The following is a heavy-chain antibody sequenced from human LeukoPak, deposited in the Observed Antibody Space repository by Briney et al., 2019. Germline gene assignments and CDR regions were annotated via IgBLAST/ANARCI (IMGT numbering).Heavy chain of an antibody. Sequence: SETLSLTCTVSGGSISSYYWSWIRQPPGKGLEWIGYIYYSGSTNYNPSLKSRVTISVDTSKNQFSLKLSSVTAADTAVYYCARRSLLLDAFDIWGQGTMVTVSS. CDR2: IYYSGST. CDR1: GGSISSYY. D-gene: IGHD2-15*01. J-gene: IGHJ3*02. CDR3: ARRSLLLDAFDI. V-gene: IGHV4-59*01.